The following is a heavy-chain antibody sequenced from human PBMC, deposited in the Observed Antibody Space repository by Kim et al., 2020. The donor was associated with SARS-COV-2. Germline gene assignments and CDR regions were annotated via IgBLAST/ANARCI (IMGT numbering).Heavy chain of an antibody. V-gene: IGHV3-23*01. CDR2: ISGSGGST. CDR3: AKEGITMIVVPHSFAI. CDR1: GFTFSSYA. J-gene: IGHJ3*02. Sequence: GGSLRLSCAASGFTFSSYAMSWVRQAPGKGLEWVSAISGSGGSTYYADSVKGRFTISRDNSKNTLYLQMNSLRAEDTAVYYCAKEGITMIVVPHSFAIWGQATLVTVSS. D-gene: IGHD3-22*01.